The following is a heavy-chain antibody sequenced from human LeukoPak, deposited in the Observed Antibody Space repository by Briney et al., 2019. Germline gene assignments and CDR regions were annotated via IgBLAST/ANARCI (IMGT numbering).Heavy chain of an antibody. J-gene: IGHJ4*02. CDR2: VSSDGSST. CDR1: GFTFSTYW. V-gene: IGHV3-74*01. Sequence: GGSLRLSCAASGFTFSTYWMHWVRQTPGKGLVWVSRVSSDGSSTNYADSVKGRFTISRDNAKNTLFLQMDSLRAEDTAVYYCTTGTAVADTAYWGQGTLVTVSS. CDR3: TTGTAVADTAY. D-gene: IGHD6-13*01.